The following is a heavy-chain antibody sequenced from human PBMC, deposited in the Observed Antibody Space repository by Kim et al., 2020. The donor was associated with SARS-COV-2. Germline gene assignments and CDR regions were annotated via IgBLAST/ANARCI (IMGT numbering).Heavy chain of an antibody. J-gene: IGHJ6*03. Sequence: GGSLRLSCAASGFTVSSNYMSWVRQAPGKGLEWVSVIYSGGSTYYADSVKGRFTISRDNSKNTLYLQMNSLRAEDTAVYYCATSEARVYSSSPANYYYYMDVWGKGTTVTVSS. CDR1: GFTVSSNY. V-gene: IGHV3-66*01. CDR2: IYSGGST. D-gene: IGHD6-13*01. CDR3: ATSEARVYSSSPANYYYYMDV.